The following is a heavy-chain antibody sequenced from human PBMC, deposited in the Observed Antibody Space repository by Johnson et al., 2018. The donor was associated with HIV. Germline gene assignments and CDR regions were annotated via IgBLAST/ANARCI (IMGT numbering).Heavy chain of an antibody. V-gene: IGHV3-53*01. CDR1: GFTVSSNY. CDR2: IYSGGST. D-gene: IGHD3/OR15-3a*01. J-gene: IGHJ3*01. Sequence: VQLVESGGGLIQPGGSLRLSCAASGFTVSSNYMSWVRQAPGKGLEWVSVIYSGGSTNYADSVKGRFTISRDNAKNSLNLQMSSLRVEDTAVNYCASGHMWSGFWGQGTMVTVSS. CDR3: ASGHMWSGF.